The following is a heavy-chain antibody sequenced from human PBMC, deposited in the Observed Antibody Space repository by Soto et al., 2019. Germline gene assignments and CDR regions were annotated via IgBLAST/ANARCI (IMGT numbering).Heavy chain of an antibody. V-gene: IGHV3-30*18. CDR3: AKDKADTAMCMVY. CDR2: ISYDGNTK. Sequence: GGSLRLSCAASGFTFTTYGMHWVRQAPGKGLEWVAVISYDGNTKYYADSVKGRFTISRDNSKNTLYLQMNSLRADDTALYYCAKDKADTAMCMVYWGQGTLVTVSS. D-gene: IGHD5-18*01. CDR1: GFTFTTYG. J-gene: IGHJ4*02.